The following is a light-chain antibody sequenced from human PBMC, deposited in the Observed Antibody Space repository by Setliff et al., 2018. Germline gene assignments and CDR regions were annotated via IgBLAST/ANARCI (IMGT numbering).Light chain of an antibody. Sequence: QSALTQPASVSGSPGQSITISCTGSNSAIGTYDHVSWYQHHPGKAPKLIIYEVNKRPSGISDRFSGSKSGNTASLTISGLQAADEADYHCCSYAETNTLLFGGGTQRTVL. V-gene: IGLV2-23*02. CDR2: EVN. CDR3: CSYAETNTLL. CDR1: NSAIGTYDH. J-gene: IGLJ3*02.